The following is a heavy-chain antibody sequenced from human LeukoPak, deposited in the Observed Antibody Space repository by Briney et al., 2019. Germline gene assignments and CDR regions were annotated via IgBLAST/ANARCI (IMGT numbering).Heavy chain of an antibody. CDR3: AKGSWNDVVLDY. J-gene: IGHJ4*02. V-gene: IGHV3-9*01. CDR2: ISWNSGSI. D-gene: IGHD1-1*01. Sequence: GGSLRLSCAASGFTFDDYAMHWVRQAPGKGLEWVSGISWNSGSIGYADSVKGRFTISRDNAKNSLYLQMNSLRAEDTALYYCAKGSWNDVVLDYWGQGTLVTVSS. CDR1: GFTFDDYA.